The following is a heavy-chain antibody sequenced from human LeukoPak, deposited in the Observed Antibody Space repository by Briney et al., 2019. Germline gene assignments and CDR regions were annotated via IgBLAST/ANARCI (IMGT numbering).Heavy chain of an antibody. CDR2: INPSGGST. V-gene: IGHV1-46*01. D-gene: IGHD6-19*01. CDR3: ARGHPFWGDQLSGWPDY. CDR1: GYTFTSYY. Sequence: ASVKVSCKASGYTFTSYYMHWVRQAPGQGLEWMGIINPSGGSTSYAQKFQGRVTMTRDTSTSTVYMELSSLRSEDTAVYYCARGHPFWGDQLSGWPDYWGQGTLVTVSS. J-gene: IGHJ4*02.